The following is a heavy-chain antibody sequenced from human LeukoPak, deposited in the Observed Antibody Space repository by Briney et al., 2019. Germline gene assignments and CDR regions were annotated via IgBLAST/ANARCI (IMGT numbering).Heavy chain of an antibody. CDR3: ARGLMARYFDY. CDR1: GYTFTSYA. CDR2: INAGNGNT. D-gene: IGHD5-24*01. Sequence: APVKVSCKASGYTFTSYAMHWVRQAPGQRLEWMGWINAGNGNTKYSQKFQGRVTITRDTSASTAYMELSSLRSEDTAVYYCARGLMARYFDYWGQGTLVTVSS. V-gene: IGHV1-3*01. J-gene: IGHJ4*02.